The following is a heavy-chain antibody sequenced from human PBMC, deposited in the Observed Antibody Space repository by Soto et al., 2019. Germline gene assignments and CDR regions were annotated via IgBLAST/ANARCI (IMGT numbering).Heavy chain of an antibody. V-gene: IGHV4-4*07. J-gene: IGHJ6*02. Sequence: QVRLRESGPGLVRPSETLSLTCSVSGGSISTYYWSWIRQPAGKGLEWIGRIYRSGGTNFNPSLMSRVSMSVDTSKNPFSLKLSSVVAADTAVYYCARGAAAGVDYGMDVWGQGTTVTVS. CDR3: ARGAAAGVDYGMDV. CDR2: IYRSGGT. CDR1: GGSISTYY. D-gene: IGHD6-13*01.